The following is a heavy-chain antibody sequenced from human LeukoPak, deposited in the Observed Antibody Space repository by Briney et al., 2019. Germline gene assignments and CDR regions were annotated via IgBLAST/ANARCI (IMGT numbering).Heavy chain of an antibody. CDR2: IKQDGSEK. V-gene: IGHV3-7*01. CDR3: ARGVPSGVDYFDY. D-gene: IGHD6-19*01. J-gene: IGHJ4*02. CDR1: GFTFSSYW. Sequence: PGESLRLSCAASGFTFSSYWMSWVRQAPGKGLEWVANIKQDGSEKYYVDSVKGRFTISRDNAKNSLFLQMSSLRAEDTAVYFCARGVPSGVDYFDYWGQGTLVTVSS.